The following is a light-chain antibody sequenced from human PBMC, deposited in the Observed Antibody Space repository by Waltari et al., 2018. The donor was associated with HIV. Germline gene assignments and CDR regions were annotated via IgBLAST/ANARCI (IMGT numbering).Light chain of an antibody. CDR3: SSRDSSGHVI. CDR1: SLRSYS. CDR2: DKN. V-gene: IGLV3-19*01. Sequence: SSELTQDPAVSVALGQTVRITCQGDSLRSYSANWYLQKPGQAPLLVIYDKNNRPSGIPDRFSGTSPGNAASLTITGAPAEDEADYYCSSRDSSGHVIFGGGTKLTVL. J-gene: IGLJ2*01.